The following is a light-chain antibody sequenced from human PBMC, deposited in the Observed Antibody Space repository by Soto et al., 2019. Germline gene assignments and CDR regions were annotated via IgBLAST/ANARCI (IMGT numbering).Light chain of an antibody. CDR1: QSVSSN. Sequence: EMVMTQSPATLSVSPGERATLSCRVSQSVSSNLAWYQQKPGQAPRLLIYGASTRATGVPARFSGSGSGTEFTLTISSLQSEDFAVYHCQHYNSWPRTFGQGTKVESK. CDR3: QHYNSWPRT. J-gene: IGKJ1*01. CDR2: GAS. V-gene: IGKV3-15*01.